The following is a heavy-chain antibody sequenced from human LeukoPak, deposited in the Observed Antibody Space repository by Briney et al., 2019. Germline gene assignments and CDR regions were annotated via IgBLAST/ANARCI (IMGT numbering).Heavy chain of an antibody. Sequence: ASVKVSCKASGYTFTSYGISWVRQAPGQGLEWMGWISAYNGNTSYAQKLQGRVTMTTDTSTSTAYMELRSLRSDDTAVYYCARESMVRGVLDYWGQGTLVTVSS. CDR1: GYTFTSYG. CDR2: ISAYNGNT. D-gene: IGHD3-10*01. V-gene: IGHV1-18*01. CDR3: ARESMVRGVLDY. J-gene: IGHJ4*02.